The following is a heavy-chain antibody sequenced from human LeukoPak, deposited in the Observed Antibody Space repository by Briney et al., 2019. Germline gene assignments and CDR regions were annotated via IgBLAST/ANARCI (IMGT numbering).Heavy chain of an antibody. Sequence: GGSLRLSCAASGFTFSSYWMSWVRQAPGKGLEWVANMKQDGSEQYYVDSVKGRFTISRDNAKNSLFLQMSSLRGEDTAVYYCTREYLTVSYFDYWGQGTLVTVSS. CDR3: TREYLTVSYFDY. J-gene: IGHJ4*02. CDR1: GFTFSSYW. D-gene: IGHD4-11*01. V-gene: IGHV3-7*05. CDR2: MKQDGSEQ.